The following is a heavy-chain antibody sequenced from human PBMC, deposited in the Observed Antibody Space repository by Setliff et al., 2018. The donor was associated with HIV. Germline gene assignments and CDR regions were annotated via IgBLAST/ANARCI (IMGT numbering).Heavy chain of an antibody. V-gene: IGHV7-4-1*02. J-gene: IGHJ4*02. CDR2: INTHTGNP. CDR1: GYTFTSYA. D-gene: IGHD3-3*01. Sequence: GASVKVSCKASGYTFTSYAMNWVRQAPGQGLEWMGWINTHTGNPTYAQDFTGRFVFSLDTSVSTAYLQISSLKAEDTAVYYCTTPEGDYDVWSGYSPIFDYWGPGTLVTVPQ. CDR3: TTPEGDYDVWSGYSPIFDY.